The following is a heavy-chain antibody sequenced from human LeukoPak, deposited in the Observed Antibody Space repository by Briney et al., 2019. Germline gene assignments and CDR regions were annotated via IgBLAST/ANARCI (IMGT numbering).Heavy chain of an antibody. CDR2: ISRSSRII. CDR3: ARDGGPLATDL. CDR1: GFIFGDYE. D-gene: IGHD3-16*01. Sequence: GGSLRLSCAASGFIFGDYEMTWVRQAPGKGLEWVAYISRSSRIINYADSVKGRFIISRDDAENSLYLQMNSLRVDDTAVYYCARDGGPLATDLWGQGTLVTISS. J-gene: IGHJ5*02. V-gene: IGHV3-48*03.